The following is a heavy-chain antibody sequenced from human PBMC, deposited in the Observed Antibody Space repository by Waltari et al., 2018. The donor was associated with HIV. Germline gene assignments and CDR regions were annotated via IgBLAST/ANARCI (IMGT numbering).Heavy chain of an antibody. CDR1: GFTFSSYG. Sequence: QVQLVESGGGVVQPGRSLRLSCAASGFTFSSYGMHWVRKARGKGLEGVAVIWYDGSNKYYADSVKGRFTISRDNSKNTLYVQMNSLRAEDTAVYYCAREKVDTTMAVGYYFDYWGQGTLVTVSS. CDR2: IWYDGSNK. V-gene: IGHV3-33*01. J-gene: IGHJ4*02. CDR3: AREKVDTTMAVGYYFDY. D-gene: IGHD5-18*01.